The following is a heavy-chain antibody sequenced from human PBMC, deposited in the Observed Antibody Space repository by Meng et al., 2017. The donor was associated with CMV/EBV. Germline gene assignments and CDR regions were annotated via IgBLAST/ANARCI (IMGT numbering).Heavy chain of an antibody. J-gene: IGHJ1*01. V-gene: IGHV1-46*01. D-gene: IGHD6-13*01. Sequence: ASVKVSCKASGYTLTSYDINWVRQAPGQGLEWMGIINPSGGSTSYAQKFQGRVTMTRDTSTSTVYMELSSLRSEDTAVYYCARVAAAGTGEYFQHWGQGTLVTVSS. CDR1: GYTLTSYD. CDR3: ARVAAAGTGEYFQH. CDR2: INPSGGST.